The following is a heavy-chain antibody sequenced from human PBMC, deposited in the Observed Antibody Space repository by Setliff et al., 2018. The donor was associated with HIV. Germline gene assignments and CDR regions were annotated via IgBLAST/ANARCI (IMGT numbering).Heavy chain of an antibody. CDR2: INPNSGGT. D-gene: IGHD4-17*01. J-gene: IGHJ6*03. Sequence: ASVKVSCKASGYTFTGYYMHWVRQAPGQGLEWMGWINPNSGGTNYAQKFQGWVTMTRDTSISTAYMELSRLRSDDTAVYYRARSPHYGDYDDYYYYYMDVWGKGTTVTVSS. V-gene: IGHV1-2*04. CDR1: GYTFTGYY. CDR3: ARSPHYGDYDDYYYYYMDV.